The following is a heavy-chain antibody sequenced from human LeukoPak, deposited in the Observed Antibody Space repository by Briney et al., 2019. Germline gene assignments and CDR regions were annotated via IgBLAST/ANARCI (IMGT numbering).Heavy chain of an antibody. D-gene: IGHD3/OR15-3a*01. J-gene: IGHJ4*02. Sequence: GGSLRLSCAASGFTFSTSWMYWVRQAPGKGLVWVSRIKSDGSSTSYADSVKGRFTISRDNAKNTLYLQMNSLRAEDTAMYYCVRDGGRLDFGNGASFDYWGQGTLVTVSS. CDR2: IKSDGSST. V-gene: IGHV3-74*01. CDR1: GFTFSTSW. CDR3: VRDGGRLDFGNGASFDY.